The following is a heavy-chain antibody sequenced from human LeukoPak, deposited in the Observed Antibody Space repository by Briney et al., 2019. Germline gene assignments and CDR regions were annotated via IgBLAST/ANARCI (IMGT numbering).Heavy chain of an antibody. V-gene: IGHV1-18*04. Sequence: ASVKVSCKASGYTFTNYGVSWVRQAPGQGLEWMGWMSPYNGNTNYAQNLQGRVTMTTDTSTSTAYMELRSLRSDDTAVYYCGRDQGNWNYAYWGQGTLVTVSS. CDR3: GRDQGNWNYAY. CDR2: MSPYNGNT. CDR1: GYTFTNYG. D-gene: IGHD1-7*01. J-gene: IGHJ4*02.